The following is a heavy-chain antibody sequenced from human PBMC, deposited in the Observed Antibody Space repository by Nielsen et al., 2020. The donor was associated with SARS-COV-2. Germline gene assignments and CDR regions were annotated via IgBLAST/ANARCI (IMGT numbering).Heavy chain of an antibody. D-gene: IGHD5-18*01. V-gene: IGHV3-23*01. CDR3: AKDFSSYGPHDAFDI. Sequence: GESLKISCAASGFTFSSYAMSWVRQAPGKGLEWVSAISGSGGSTYYADSVKGRFTISRDNSKNTLYLQMNSLRAEDTAVYYCAKDFSSYGPHDAFDIWGQGTMVTVSS. CDR1: GFTFSSYA. CDR2: ISGSGGST. J-gene: IGHJ3*02.